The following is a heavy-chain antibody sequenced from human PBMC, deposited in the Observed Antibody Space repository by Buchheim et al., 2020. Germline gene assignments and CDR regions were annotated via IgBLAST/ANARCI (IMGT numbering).Heavy chain of an antibody. D-gene: IGHD6-19*01. V-gene: IGHV3-7*01. CDR2: IKQDGSEK. CDR3: ARDHSSGWPYYYYYGMDV. CDR1: GFTFSSYW. J-gene: IGHJ6*02. Sequence: EVQLVESGGGLVQPGGSLRLSCAASGFTFSSYWMSWVRQAPGKGLEWVANIKQDGSEKYYVDSVKGRFTISRDNAKNSLYLQMNSLRAEDTAVYYCARDHSSGWPYYYYYGMDVWRQGTT.